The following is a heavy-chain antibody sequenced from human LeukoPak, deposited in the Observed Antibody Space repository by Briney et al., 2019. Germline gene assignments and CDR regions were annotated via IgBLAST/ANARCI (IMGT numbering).Heavy chain of an antibody. J-gene: IGHJ4*02. D-gene: IGHD4-11*01. Sequence: PSETLSLTCTVSGGSISSYSWSWIRQPAGKGLEWIGRIYTSGRTYYNPSLKSRVTMSVDTSTNQFSLTLSSVTAADTAVYYCARLSTVTTSFDYWGQGTLVTVSS. CDR1: GGSISSYS. V-gene: IGHV4-4*07. CDR3: ARLSTVTTSFDY. CDR2: IYTSGRT.